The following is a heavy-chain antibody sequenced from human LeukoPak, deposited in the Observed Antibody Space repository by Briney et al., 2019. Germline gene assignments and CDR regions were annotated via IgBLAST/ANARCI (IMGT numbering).Heavy chain of an antibody. J-gene: IGHJ3*02. CDR2: IYYSGST. D-gene: IGHD3-3*01. CDR3: ARHVDDFWSGYWDDAFDI. Sequence: PSETLSLTCTVSGGSISSYYWSWIRQPPGKGLEWIGYIYYSGSTNYNPSLKSRVTISVDTSKNQFSLKLSSVTAADTAVYYCARHVDDFWSGYWDDAFDIWGQGTMVTVSS. V-gene: IGHV4-59*08. CDR1: GGSISSYY.